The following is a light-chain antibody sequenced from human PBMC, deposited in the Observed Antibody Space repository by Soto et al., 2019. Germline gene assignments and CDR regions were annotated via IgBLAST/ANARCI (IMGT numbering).Light chain of an antibody. CDR1: SSNIGSNY. Sequence: QSVLTQPPSASGTPGQRVTISCSGSSSNIGSNYVYWYQQLPGTAPKLLIYRNNQRPSGVPDRFSGSKSGPSASLAISGPRSEDEADYYCAARDDSRSGVAFGGGTKLTVL. CDR2: RNN. CDR3: AARDDSRSGVA. J-gene: IGLJ2*01. V-gene: IGLV1-47*01.